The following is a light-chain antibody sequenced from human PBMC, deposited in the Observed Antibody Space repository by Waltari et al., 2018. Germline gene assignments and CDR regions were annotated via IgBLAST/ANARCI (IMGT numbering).Light chain of an antibody. CDR3: SSWDDSLEGHV. Sequence: QSVMTQPPSVSAPPGQRVTISCSRSSSTVATNFLNWYHYVPGTAPKLLIYKNNDRPSGVPDRFSASKSGTSASLAISGLQPEDEADYYCSSWDDSLEGHVFGTGTRVSVL. J-gene: IGLJ1*01. V-gene: IGLV1-44*01. CDR1: SSTVATNF. CDR2: KNN.